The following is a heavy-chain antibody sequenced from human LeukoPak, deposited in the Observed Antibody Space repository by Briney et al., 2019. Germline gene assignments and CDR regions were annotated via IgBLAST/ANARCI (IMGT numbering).Heavy chain of an antibody. J-gene: IGHJ4*02. Sequence: GGSLRLSCAASGFTVSSNYMSWVRQAPGKGLEWVSVIYSGGSTYYADSVKGRFTISRDNSKNTLYLQMDSLRAEDTAVYYCARGQYYYDSSGYFDYWGQGTLVTVPS. CDR2: IYSGGST. D-gene: IGHD3-22*01. CDR3: ARGQYYYDSSGYFDY. V-gene: IGHV3-53*01. CDR1: GFTVSSNY.